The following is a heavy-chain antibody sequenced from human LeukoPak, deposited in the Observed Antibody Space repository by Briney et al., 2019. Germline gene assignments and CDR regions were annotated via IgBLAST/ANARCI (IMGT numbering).Heavy chain of an antibody. J-gene: IGHJ3*02. V-gene: IGHV4-34*01. Sequence: PSETLSLTCAVYGGSFIGYYWGWIRQPPGRGLEWIGEINHSGSTNYNPSLKSRVTISVDTSKNQFSLRLSAVTAADTAVYSCARMTTSVTTYDAFDIWGQGTMVTVSS. CDR1: GGSFIGYY. CDR3: ARMTTSVTTYDAFDI. CDR2: INHSGST. D-gene: IGHD4-17*01.